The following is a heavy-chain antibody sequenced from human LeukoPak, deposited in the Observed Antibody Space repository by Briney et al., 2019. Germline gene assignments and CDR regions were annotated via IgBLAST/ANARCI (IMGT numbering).Heavy chain of an antibody. D-gene: IGHD6-6*01. CDR2: TYYKSKWFN. CDR1: GDSVSSNSAA. J-gene: IGHJ4*02. V-gene: IGHV6-1*01. CDR3: ARDSGSYSTSYRFDS. Sequence: SQTLSLTCAISGDSVSSNSAAWNWIRQSPSRGLEWLGRTYYKSKWFNDYAVSVKGRITINPDTSENQFSLQLNSVTPEETAVYYCARDSGSYSTSYRFDSWGQGTLVTVSS.